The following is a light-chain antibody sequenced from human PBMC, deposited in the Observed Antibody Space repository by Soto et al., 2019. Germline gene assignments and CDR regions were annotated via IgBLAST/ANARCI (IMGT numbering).Light chain of an antibody. J-gene: IGKJ4*01. V-gene: IGKV3-11*01. CDR1: QSINGY. CDR2: DAS. Sequence: EIVLTQSPATLSLSPGERATLSCRASQSINGYLAWYQHKPGQAPRLLIDDASNRATGIPARFSGSGSGTDFTLTISSLEPEDFAVYHCQQYGSSPLTFGGGTKVDIK. CDR3: QQYGSSPLT.